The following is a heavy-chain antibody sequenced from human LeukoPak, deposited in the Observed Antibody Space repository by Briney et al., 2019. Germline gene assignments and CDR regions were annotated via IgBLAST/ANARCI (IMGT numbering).Heavy chain of an antibody. J-gene: IGHJ6*04. Sequence: SQTLSLTCAVSGGSISSGGYSWSWIRQPPGKGLVWIGYIYHSGSTYYNPSLKSRVTISVDRSKNQFSLKLSSVTAADTAVYYCARGGYDSSFGMDVWGKGTTVTVSS. D-gene: IGHD5-12*01. CDR2: IYHSGST. CDR3: ARGGYDSSFGMDV. CDR1: GGSISSGGYS. V-gene: IGHV4-30-2*01.